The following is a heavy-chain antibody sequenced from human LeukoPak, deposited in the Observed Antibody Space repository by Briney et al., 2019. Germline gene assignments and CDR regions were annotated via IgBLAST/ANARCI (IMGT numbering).Heavy chain of an antibody. Sequence: PGASLRLSCAASGFTFSSYAMSWVRQAPGKGLAWVSAISGSGGSTYYAVSVKGRFTISRDNSKNTLYLQMNSLRAEDTAVYYCAKEPYYYDSSGYPSFFDYWGQGTLVTVSS. V-gene: IGHV3-23*01. D-gene: IGHD3-22*01. J-gene: IGHJ4*02. CDR3: AKEPYYYDSSGYPSFFDY. CDR2: ISGSGGST. CDR1: GFTFSSYA.